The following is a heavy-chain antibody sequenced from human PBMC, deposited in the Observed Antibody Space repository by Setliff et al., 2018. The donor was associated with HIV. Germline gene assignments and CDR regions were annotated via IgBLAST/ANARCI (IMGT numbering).Heavy chain of an antibody. CDR2: VFHSGSA. J-gene: IGHJ5*02. D-gene: IGHD3-10*01. Sequence: PETLSLTCAVSGGPLNSRNWWSWIRQPPGKGLEWIGEVFHSGSANSNASLRSRVMISVDTSKNQFSLKLSAVTAADTAVYYCARDHVFGSRTGFDPWGPGILVTVSS. CDR1: GGPLNSRNW. CDR3: ARDHVFGSRTGFDP. V-gene: IGHV4-4*03.